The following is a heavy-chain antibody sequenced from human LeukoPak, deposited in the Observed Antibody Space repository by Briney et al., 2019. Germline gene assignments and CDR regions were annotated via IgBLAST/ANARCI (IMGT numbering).Heavy chain of an antibody. CDR1: GGSYRIIY. CDR3: VRVVVGDSGWFRDRYFDL. Sequence: SETLSLPCALYGGSYRIIYGSGLRQPPGEGLECIGDINHSGSTNYNPSLESRVTLSVDMSKNQFSLKLSSVTAADTAIYYCVRVVVGDSGWFRDRYFDLWGRGTLVTVSS. J-gene: IGHJ2*01. V-gene: IGHV4-34*01. CDR2: INHSGST. D-gene: IGHD6-19*01.